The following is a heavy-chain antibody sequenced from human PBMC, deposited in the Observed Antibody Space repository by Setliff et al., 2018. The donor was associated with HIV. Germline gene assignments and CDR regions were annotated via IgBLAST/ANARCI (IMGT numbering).Heavy chain of an antibody. CDR2: ICYSGST. CDR3: IIAYSSGWLAPMGFDS. Sequence: SETLSLTCTVSAGSIRSSTYYWAWIRQPPGKGLEWIGTICYSGSTYYNPSLKSRATISVDTSKNQFSLKLSSVTAADTAVYYCIIAYSSGWLAPMGFDSWGQGTLVTVSS. J-gene: IGHJ4*02. V-gene: IGHV4-39*01. CDR1: AGSIRSSTYY. D-gene: IGHD6-19*01.